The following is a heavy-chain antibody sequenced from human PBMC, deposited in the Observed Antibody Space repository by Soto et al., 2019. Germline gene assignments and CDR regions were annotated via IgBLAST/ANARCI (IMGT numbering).Heavy chain of an antibody. Sequence: QLQLQESGPGLVKPSETLSLTCTVSGGSISSSSYYWGWIRQPPGKGLEWIGSIYYSGSTYYNPSTKRRVPLYVDTSKNQFYLKLSSVTAADTAVYYCERVGGAGIQLWDWGQGTLVTVSS. D-gene: IGHD5-18*01. CDR3: ERVGGAGIQLWD. V-gene: IGHV4-39*01. CDR1: GGSISSSSYY. CDR2: IYYSGST. J-gene: IGHJ4*02.